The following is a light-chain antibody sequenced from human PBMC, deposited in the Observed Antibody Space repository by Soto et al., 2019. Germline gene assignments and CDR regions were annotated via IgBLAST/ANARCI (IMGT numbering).Light chain of an antibody. Sequence: DVVMTQSPLSLPVTPGQPASISCRSSQSLVSSDGNTYLSWFQQRPGQSPRRLIYKVSNRDSGVPDRFSGSGSGTDFTLKISRVEAEDVGVYYCMQGPHWPPVTFGQGTRLEIK. CDR3: MQGPHWPPVT. CDR1: QSLVSSDGNTY. V-gene: IGKV2-30*01. J-gene: IGKJ5*01. CDR2: KVS.